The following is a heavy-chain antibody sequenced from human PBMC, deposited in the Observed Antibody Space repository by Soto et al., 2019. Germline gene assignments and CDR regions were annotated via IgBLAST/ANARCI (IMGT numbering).Heavy chain of an antibody. CDR1: GFTVSSNY. CDR2: IYSGGST. D-gene: IGHD6-6*01. CDR3: ARDTGGVYSRSLHGMDV. Sequence: EVQLVESGGGLIQPGGSLRLSCAASGFTVSSNYMSWVRQAPGKGLEWVSVIYSGGSTYYADSVKGRFTISRDNSKNTLYLQMNSLRAEDTAVYYCARDTGGVYSRSLHGMDVWGQGTTVTVSS. J-gene: IGHJ6*02. V-gene: IGHV3-53*01.